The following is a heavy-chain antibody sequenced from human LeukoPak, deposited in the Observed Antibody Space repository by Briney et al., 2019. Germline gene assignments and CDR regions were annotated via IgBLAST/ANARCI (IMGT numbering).Heavy chain of an antibody. CDR1: GFTFSSYA. CDR2: ISLDGSNK. D-gene: IGHD2-2*01. V-gene: IGHV3-30*04. CDR3: ARSPSYCSSTSCYARYFDY. Sequence: PGGSLRLSCVGSGFTFSSYAMHWVRQAPGRGLAWVAIISLDGSNKYSADSVKGRFTISRDNAKNSLYLQMNSLRAEDTAVYYCARSPSYCSSTSCYARYFDYWGQGTLVTVSS. J-gene: IGHJ4*02.